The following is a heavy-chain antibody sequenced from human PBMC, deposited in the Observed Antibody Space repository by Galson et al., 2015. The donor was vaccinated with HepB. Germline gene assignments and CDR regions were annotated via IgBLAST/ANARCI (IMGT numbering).Heavy chain of an antibody. CDR2: IYYSGST. CDR1: GGSISSSSYY. J-gene: IGHJ6*02. Sequence: ETLSLTCTVSGGSISSSSYYWGWIRQPPGKGLEWIGSIYYSGSTYYNPSLKSRVTISVDTSKNQFSLKLSSVTAADTAVYYCARHTRDSSWYPYYYGMDVWGQGTTVTVSS. V-gene: IGHV4-39*01. CDR3: ARHTRDSSWYPYYYGMDV. D-gene: IGHD6-13*01.